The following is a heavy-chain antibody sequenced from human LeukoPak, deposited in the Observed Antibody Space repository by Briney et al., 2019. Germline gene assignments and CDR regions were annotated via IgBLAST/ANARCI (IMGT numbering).Heavy chain of an antibody. Sequence: PGGSLRLSCAASGFTFSTYAMTWVRQAPGKGLEWVSVIFNSGTSTYYADSVKGRFTISRGNSKNTLHLQMNSLKAEDTAVYYCAKDMFGDVGGVDYWGQGTLVTVSS. V-gene: IGHV3-23*01. J-gene: IGHJ4*02. D-gene: IGHD3-10*02. CDR1: GFTFSTYA. CDR2: IFNSGTST. CDR3: AKDMFGDVGGVDY.